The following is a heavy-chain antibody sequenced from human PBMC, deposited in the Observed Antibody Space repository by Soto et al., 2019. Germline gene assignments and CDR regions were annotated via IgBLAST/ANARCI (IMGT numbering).Heavy chain of an antibody. V-gene: IGHV5-51*07. CDR3: ARARAYRSSSYYLAF. D-gene: IGHD6-13*01. CDR2: IYPGDSDI. Sequence: IGSFHQKPRKGLEWMGIIYPGDSDIRYSPSFQGQVTISADKSINTAYLQWSSLKASDTAMYFCARARAYRSSSYYLAFWGQGTPVTVSS. J-gene: IGHJ4*02.